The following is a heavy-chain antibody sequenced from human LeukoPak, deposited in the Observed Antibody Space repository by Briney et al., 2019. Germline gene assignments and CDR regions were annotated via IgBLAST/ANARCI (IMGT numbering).Heavy chain of an antibody. Sequence: ASVKVSCKASGHTFSSYYMHWVRQAPGQGLEWMGIINPSGGGTTYAQRFQGRVTMTRDMSTSTVYMELSSLRSEDTAVYYCARTSEYSSNWFDPWGQGTLVTVSS. J-gene: IGHJ5*02. V-gene: IGHV1-46*01. CDR2: INPSGGGT. CDR3: ARTSEYSSNWFDP. D-gene: IGHD3-22*01. CDR1: GHTFSSYY.